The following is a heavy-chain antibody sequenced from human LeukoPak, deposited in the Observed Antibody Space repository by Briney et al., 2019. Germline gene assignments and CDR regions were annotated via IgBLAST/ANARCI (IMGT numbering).Heavy chain of an antibody. D-gene: IGHD2-8*01. CDR1: GGSINTDF. CDR2: IHHSGRT. V-gene: IGHV4-59*08. Sequence: KPSETLSLTCTVSGGSINTDFWSWIRQPPGKGLEWIGYIHHSGRTSHNPSLRGRVTISLDTSENQFSLRLSSVTAADTAVYYCARQICTSSSRVNMDVWGKGTTVTVSS. J-gene: IGHJ6*03. CDR3: ARQICTSSSRVNMDV.